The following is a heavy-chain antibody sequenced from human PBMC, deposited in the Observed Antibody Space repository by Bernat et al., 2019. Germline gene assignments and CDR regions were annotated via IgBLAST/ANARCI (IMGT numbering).Heavy chain of an antibody. CDR1: GGSITTYY. CDR2: TGESS. Sequence: VQLQESGPGLVKPSETLSLTCTVSGGSITTYYWSWIRQPPGKGLEWIGYTGESSNYNPSLKSRLTLSIDTSKNQFSLKLSSVTAADTAVYYCARTIYDNSGHNWFDPWGQGTLVTVSS. V-gene: IGHV4-4*09. D-gene: IGHD3-22*01. CDR3: ARTIYDNSGHNWFDP. J-gene: IGHJ5*02.